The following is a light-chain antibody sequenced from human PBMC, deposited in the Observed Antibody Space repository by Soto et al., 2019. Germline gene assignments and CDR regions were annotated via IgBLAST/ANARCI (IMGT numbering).Light chain of an antibody. CDR1: SSDVGGYNY. CDR2: EVS. V-gene: IGLV2-14*01. CDR3: SSYTSRSIDYV. J-gene: IGLJ1*01. Sequence: QSALTQPASVSGSPGQSITISCTGTSSDVGGYNYVSWYQQHPGKAPKLMIYEVSNRPSGVSNRFSGSKSGNTASLTISGLQDEDEADYYCSSYTSRSIDYVFGTGTKVTVL.